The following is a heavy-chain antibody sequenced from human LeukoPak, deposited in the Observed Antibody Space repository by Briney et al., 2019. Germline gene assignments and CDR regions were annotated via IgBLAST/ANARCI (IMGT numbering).Heavy chain of an antibody. D-gene: IGHD3-22*01. CDR2: INPRGGST. V-gene: IGHV1-46*01. J-gene: IGHJ3*02. Sequence: ASVKVSCKASGYTFTSHFMQWVRQAPGQGLEWMGIINPRGGSTSYTQKFQGRVTMTRDTSTSTLYMELSSLRSEDTAVYYCARVKSYYYDTSDKDAFDIWGQGTMVTVSS. CDR1: GYTFTSHF. CDR3: ARVKSYYYDTSDKDAFDI.